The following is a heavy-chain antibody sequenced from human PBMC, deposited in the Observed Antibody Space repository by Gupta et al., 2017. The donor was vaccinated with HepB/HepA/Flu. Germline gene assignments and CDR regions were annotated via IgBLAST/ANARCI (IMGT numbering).Heavy chain of an antibody. CDR1: GFTFSSYW. CDR3: ARVARGASFGYYFDY. D-gene: IGHD3-10*01. V-gene: IGHV3-7*01. Sequence: EVQLVESGGGLVQPGGSLRLSCAASGFTFSSYWMSWVRQAPGKGLEWVANIKQDGSEKYYVDSGKGRFTISRDNAKNSLYLQMNRLRAEETAVYYCARVARGASFGYYFDYWGQGTLVTVSS. CDR2: IKQDGSEK. J-gene: IGHJ4*02.